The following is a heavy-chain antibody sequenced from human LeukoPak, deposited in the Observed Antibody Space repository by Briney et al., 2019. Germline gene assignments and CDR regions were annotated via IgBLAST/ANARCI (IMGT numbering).Heavy chain of an antibody. Sequence: GGSLRLSCAASGFTFSNYWMAWVRQAPGKGLEWVANIRQDGSEKHYVDSVKGRFTISRDNAKNSLYLQMNSLRAEDTAVYYCARDTAGRYYYYMDVWGKGTTVTVSS. CDR3: ARDTAGRYYYYMDV. J-gene: IGHJ6*03. V-gene: IGHV3-7*01. D-gene: IGHD2-8*02. CDR2: IRQDGSEK. CDR1: GFTFSNYW.